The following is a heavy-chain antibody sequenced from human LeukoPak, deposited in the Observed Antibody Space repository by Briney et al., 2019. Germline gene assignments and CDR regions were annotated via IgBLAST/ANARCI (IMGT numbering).Heavy chain of an antibody. CDR3: AKDINPEHPYSSGWYTFDY. V-gene: IGHV3-9*01. Sequence: PGRSLRLSCAASGFTFDDYAMHWVRQAPGKGLEWVSGISWNSGSIGYADSVKGRFTISRDNAKNSLYLQMNSLRAEDTALYYCAKDINPEHPYSSGWYTFDYWGQGTLVTVSS. J-gene: IGHJ4*02. D-gene: IGHD6-19*01. CDR1: GFTFDDYA. CDR2: ISWNSGSI.